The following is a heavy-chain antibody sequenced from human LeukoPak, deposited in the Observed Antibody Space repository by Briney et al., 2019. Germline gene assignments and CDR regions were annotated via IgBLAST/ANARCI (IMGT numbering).Heavy chain of an antibody. CDR2: ISYDGSNK. CDR3: AILAAADY. V-gene: IGHV3-30*03. Sequence: GGSLRLSCAASGFTLSSYGMHWVRQAPGKGLEWVAVISYDGSNKYYADSVKGRFTISRDNSKNTLYLQMNNLRAEDTAVYYCAILAAADYWGQGTLVTVSS. CDR1: GFTLSSYG. J-gene: IGHJ4*02.